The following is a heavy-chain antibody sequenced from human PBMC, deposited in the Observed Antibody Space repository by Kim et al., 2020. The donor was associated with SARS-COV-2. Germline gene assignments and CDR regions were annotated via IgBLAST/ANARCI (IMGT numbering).Heavy chain of an antibody. J-gene: IGHJ6*02. CDR1: GDSVSSNSAA. V-gene: IGHV6-1*01. CDR2: TYYRSKWYN. D-gene: IGHD2-8*01. CDR3: AREAGWDVLMVYALSKYYYGMDV. Sequence: SQTLSLTCAISGDSVSSNSAAWNWIRQSPSRGLEWLGRTYYRSKWYNDYAVSVKSRITINPDTSKNQFSLQLNSVTPEDTAVYYCAREAGWDVLMVYALSKYYYGMDVWGQGTTVTVSS.